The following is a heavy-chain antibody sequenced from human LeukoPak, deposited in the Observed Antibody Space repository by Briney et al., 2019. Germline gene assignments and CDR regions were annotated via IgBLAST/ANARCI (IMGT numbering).Heavy chain of an antibody. CDR1: GFTFSSYA. V-gene: IGHV3-30*04. CDR2: ISYDENIK. Sequence: GGSLRLSCAASGFTFSSYAMHWVRQAPGKGLEWVAAISYDENIKNYAASVKGRFTISRDNSQNTLYLQMNSLRAEDTAVYYCAKGTSNTYYYDSSGYYYVWGQGTLVTVSS. CDR3: AKGTSNTYYYDSSGYYYV. D-gene: IGHD3-22*01. J-gene: IGHJ4*02.